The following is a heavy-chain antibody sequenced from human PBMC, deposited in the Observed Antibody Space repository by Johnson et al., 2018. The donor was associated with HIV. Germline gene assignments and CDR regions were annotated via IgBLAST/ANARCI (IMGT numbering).Heavy chain of an antibody. J-gene: IGHJ3*02. V-gene: IGHV3-30*04. CDR3: EREEKMLTYAFDI. D-gene: IGHD3-10*02. Sequence: QVQLVESGGGVVQPGRSLRLSCAASGFTFSSYAMHWVRQAPGKGLEWVAVISYDGSNKYYADSVKGRFTISRDNSKNTLYLQMNSLRAEDTAVYYCEREEKMLTYAFDIWGQGTMVTVSS. CDR2: ISYDGSNK. CDR1: GFTFSSYA.